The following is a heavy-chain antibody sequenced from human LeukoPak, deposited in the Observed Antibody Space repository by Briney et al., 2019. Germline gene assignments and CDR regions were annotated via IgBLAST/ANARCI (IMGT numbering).Heavy chain of an antibody. D-gene: IGHD5-24*01. CDR2: ISSSGRTI. V-gene: IGHV3-48*03. CDR1: GFTFSSYE. CDR3: VKDIQLST. Sequence: QPGGSLRLSCAASGFTFSSYEMNWVRQAPGKGLEWVSYISSSGRTIYYADSVKGRFTISRDNAKNSLYLQMNSLRVEDTAIYYCVKDIQLSTWGVGTMVTVSS. J-gene: IGHJ3*01.